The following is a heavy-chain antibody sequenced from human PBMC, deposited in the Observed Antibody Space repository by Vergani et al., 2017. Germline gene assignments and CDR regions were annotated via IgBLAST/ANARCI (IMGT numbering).Heavy chain of an antibody. CDR2: IYYSGST. Sequence: QLQLQESGPGLVKPSETLSLTCTVSGGSISSSSYYWGWIRQPPGKGLEWIGSIYYSGSTYYNPSLKSRVTISVDTPKNQFSLKLSSVTAADTAVYYCASGAGVWEYYDILTGYYMAGYFQHWGQGTLVTVSS. CDR3: ASGAGVWEYYDILTGYYMAGYFQH. CDR1: GGSISSSSYY. D-gene: IGHD3-9*01. V-gene: IGHV4-39*07. J-gene: IGHJ1*01.